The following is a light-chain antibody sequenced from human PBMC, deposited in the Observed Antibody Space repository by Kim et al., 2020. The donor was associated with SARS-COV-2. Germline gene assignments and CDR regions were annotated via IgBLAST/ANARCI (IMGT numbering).Light chain of an antibody. CDR1: TRVVSGDNY. Sequence: PVQLFTISSTATTRVVSGDNYVSWYQRHPGKAPILMLYAVIYRASGVSNRFSGSKSGSTASLTISGLQPEDEADYFCSSYTRSNYVFGAGTKVTVL. V-gene: IGLV2-14*03. J-gene: IGLJ1*01. CDR3: SSYTRSNYV. CDR2: AVI.